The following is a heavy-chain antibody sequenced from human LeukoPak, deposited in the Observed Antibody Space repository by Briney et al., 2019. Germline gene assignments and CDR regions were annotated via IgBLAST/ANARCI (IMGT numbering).Heavy chain of an antibody. CDR1: GGSISSGDYY. Sequence: KPSQTLSLTCTVSGGSISSGDYYWSWIRQPPGKGLEWIGYIYYSGSTYYNPSLKSRVTISVDTSKKQFSLKLSSVTAADTAVYYCARQYDFWSGVGSYFDYWGQGTLVTVSS. V-gene: IGHV4-30-4*08. CDR3: ARQYDFWSGVGSYFDY. D-gene: IGHD3-3*01. CDR2: IYYSGST. J-gene: IGHJ4*02.